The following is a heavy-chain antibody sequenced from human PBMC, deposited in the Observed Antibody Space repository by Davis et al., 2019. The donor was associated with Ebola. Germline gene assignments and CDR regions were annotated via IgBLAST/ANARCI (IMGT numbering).Heavy chain of an antibody. CDR2: FDPEDGET. Sequence: ASVKVSCKVSGYTLTELSMHWVRQAPGKGLEWMGGFDPEDGETIYAQKFQGRVTMTEDTSTDTAYMELSSLRSEDTAVYYCATSTHYYGSGSYPFWWGQGTLVTVSS. CDR1: GYTLTELS. D-gene: IGHD3-10*01. J-gene: IGHJ4*02. CDR3: ATSTHYYGSGSYPFW. V-gene: IGHV1-24*01.